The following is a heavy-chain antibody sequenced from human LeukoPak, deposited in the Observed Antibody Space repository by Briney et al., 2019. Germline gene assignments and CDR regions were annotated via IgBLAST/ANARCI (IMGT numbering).Heavy chain of an antibody. CDR1: GFTFSSYG. D-gene: IGHD4-17*01. V-gene: IGHV3-30*03. CDR2: ISYDGSNK. Sequence: PGGSLRLSYAASGFTFSSYGMHWVRQAPGKGLEWVAVISYDGSNKYYADSVKGRFTISRDNSKNTPYLQMNSLRAEDTAVYYCARARTTVTTADAFDIWGQGTMVTVSS. J-gene: IGHJ3*02. CDR3: ARARTTVTTADAFDI.